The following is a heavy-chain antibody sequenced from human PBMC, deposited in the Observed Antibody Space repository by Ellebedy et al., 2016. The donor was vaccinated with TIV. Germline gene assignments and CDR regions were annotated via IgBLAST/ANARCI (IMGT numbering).Heavy chain of an antibody. Sequence: PGGSLRLSCAASGFTFSDYYMGWIRQAPGKGLEWVSYISSSSTTIYYADSVKGRFTVSRDNAKNSLSLQMNSLRAEDTAVYYCARGMGYYGPFDYWGQGTLVTVSS. V-gene: IGHV3-11*01. CDR3: ARGMGYYGPFDY. CDR2: ISSSSTTI. J-gene: IGHJ4*02. CDR1: GFTFSDYY. D-gene: IGHD3-10*01.